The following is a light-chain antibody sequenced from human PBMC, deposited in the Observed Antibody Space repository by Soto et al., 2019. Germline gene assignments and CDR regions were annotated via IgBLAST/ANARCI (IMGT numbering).Light chain of an antibody. Sequence: QSVLTQPPSVSGAPGQRVTISCTGSSSNIGADYDVHWYQQRPGTAPKHLIFGNINRPSGVPDRFSGSKSGTSASLAITGLQDGDEGDYYCQSYDSTLSARYVFGTGTKVTVL. CDR1: SSNIGADYD. J-gene: IGLJ1*01. CDR3: QSYDSTLSARYV. V-gene: IGLV1-40*01. CDR2: GNI.